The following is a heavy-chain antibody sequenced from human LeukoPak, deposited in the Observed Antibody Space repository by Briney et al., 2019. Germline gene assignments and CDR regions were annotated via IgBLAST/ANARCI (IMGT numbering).Heavy chain of an antibody. CDR1: GFTFNKYW. D-gene: IGHD3-22*01. J-gene: IGHJ6*03. V-gene: IGHV3-74*01. CDR2: VSAEGTNT. CDR3: ARGDYYDSSGYNYYYYYMDV. Sequence: GGSLRLSCAASGFTFNKYWRHWVRQVPGKGLMWVSRVSAEGTNTDYADSARGRFTISRDNARNTLYLQMNSLRAEDTAVYYCARGDYYDSSGYNYYYYYMDVWGKGTTVTVSS.